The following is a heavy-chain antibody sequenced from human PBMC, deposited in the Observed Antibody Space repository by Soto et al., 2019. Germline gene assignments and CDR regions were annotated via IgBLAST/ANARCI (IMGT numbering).Heavy chain of an antibody. CDR3: ARAQDYSSGRGYFDY. J-gene: IGHJ4*02. Sequence: QVQLQQWGAGLLKPSETLSLTCAVYGGSFSGSYWSWIRQPPGKGLEWIGYINHSGSTNYTPSLKSRVTISVDTSKNQFSLKLSSVTAADTAVYYCARAQDYSSGRGYFDYWGQGTLVTVSS. D-gene: IGHD6-19*01. V-gene: IGHV4-34*01. CDR1: GGSFSGSY. CDR2: INHSGST.